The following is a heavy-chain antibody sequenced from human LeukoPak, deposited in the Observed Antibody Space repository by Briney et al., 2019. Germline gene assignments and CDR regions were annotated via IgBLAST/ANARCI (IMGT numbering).Heavy chain of an antibody. V-gene: IGHV4-39*01. Sequence: SETLSLTCAVYGGSFSSSSYYWGWIRQPPGKGLEWIGSIYYSGSTYYNPSLKSRVTISVDTSKNQFSPKLSSVTAADTAVYYCARQPRSYYDSSGFLAIYWGQGTLVTVSS. CDR3: ARQPRSYYDSSGFLAIY. D-gene: IGHD3-22*01. CDR2: IYYSGST. CDR1: GGSFSSSSYY. J-gene: IGHJ4*02.